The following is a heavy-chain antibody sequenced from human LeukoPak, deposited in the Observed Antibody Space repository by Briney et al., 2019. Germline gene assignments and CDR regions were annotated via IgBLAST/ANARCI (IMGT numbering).Heavy chain of an antibody. D-gene: IGHD5-24*01. J-gene: IGHJ4*02. Sequence: GTSVKVSCKASGFTFTNSAMQWVRQARGQRLEWIGWIVVASGNTKYAQKFQERVTITRDMSTSTAYMELSSMVPEDTAVYYCAAAPIEMQQRGFDYWGQGTLVTVSS. CDR1: GFTFTNSA. CDR3: AAAPIEMQQRGFDY. V-gene: IGHV1-58*02. CDR2: IVVASGNT.